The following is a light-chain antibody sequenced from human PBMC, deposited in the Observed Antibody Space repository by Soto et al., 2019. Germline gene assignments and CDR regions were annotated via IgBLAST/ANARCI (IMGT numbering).Light chain of an antibody. CDR2: DAS. CDR1: QDIRNY. CDR3: LQDYKYPFT. J-gene: IGKJ2*01. V-gene: IGKV1-6*01. Sequence: QSXPSLSAYVTNTXXXXXWVSQDIRNYVNWYQQKXGKATKLLIYDASXLETGVPARFSGSGSDTDFTLTISSLQPEESAAYYCLQDYKYPFTSGQGTKVDIK.